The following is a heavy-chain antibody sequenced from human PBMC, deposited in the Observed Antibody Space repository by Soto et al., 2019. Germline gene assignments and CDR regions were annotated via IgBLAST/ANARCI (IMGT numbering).Heavy chain of an antibody. J-gene: IGHJ6*02. CDR1: GFTVSSNY. Sequence: GGSLRLSCAASGFTVSSNYMGWVRQAPGKGLEWVSVIYSGGSTYYADSVKGRFTISRDNSKNTLYLQMNSLRAEDTAVYYCARDRVWFGGYYYYGMDVWGQGTTVTVSS. CDR3: ARDRVWFGGYYYYGMDV. V-gene: IGHV3-53*01. CDR2: IYSGGST. D-gene: IGHD3-10*01.